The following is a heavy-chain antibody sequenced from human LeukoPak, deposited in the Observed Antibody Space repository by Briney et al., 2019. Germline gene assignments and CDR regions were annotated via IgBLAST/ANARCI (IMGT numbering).Heavy chain of an antibody. D-gene: IGHD6-19*01. Sequence: ASVKVSCKASGCTFTGYYMHWVRQVPGQGLEWMGWINPNSGGTNYAQKFQGRVTMTRDTSISTAYMELSRLRSDDTAVYYCARDPTPRVAVAGYWGQGTLVTVSS. V-gene: IGHV1-2*02. CDR1: GCTFTGYY. J-gene: IGHJ4*02. CDR2: INPNSGGT. CDR3: ARDPTPRVAVAGY.